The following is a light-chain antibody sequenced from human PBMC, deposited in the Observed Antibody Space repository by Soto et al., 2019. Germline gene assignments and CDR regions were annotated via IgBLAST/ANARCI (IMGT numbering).Light chain of an antibody. Sequence: EIVMTQSPLSLPVTPGEPSSISCRSSQSLLHSDGYNYLAWYLQKPGHSPQLLIYDASSRATGIPDRFSGSGSGTDFTLTISSVEPEDFAVYICQQRSNWPPTFGQGTRLEI. J-gene: IGKJ5*01. CDR2: DAS. CDR1: QSLLHSDGYNY. CDR3: QQRSNWPPT. V-gene: IGKV2-28*01.